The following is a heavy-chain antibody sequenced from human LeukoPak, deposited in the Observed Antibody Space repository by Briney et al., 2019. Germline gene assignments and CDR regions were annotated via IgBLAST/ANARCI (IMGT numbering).Heavy chain of an antibody. CDR3: ARDSKFQMYYDSSGYYSY. J-gene: IGHJ4*02. Sequence: GGALRLSCAAPGFTFSSYWMRWVRQAPGKGLEWVANIKQDGSEKYYVDSVKGRFTISRDNAKNSLYLQMNSLRAEDTAVYYCARDSKFQMYYDSSGYYSYWGQGTLVTVSS. D-gene: IGHD3-22*01. CDR2: IKQDGSEK. CDR1: GFTFSSYW. V-gene: IGHV3-7*01.